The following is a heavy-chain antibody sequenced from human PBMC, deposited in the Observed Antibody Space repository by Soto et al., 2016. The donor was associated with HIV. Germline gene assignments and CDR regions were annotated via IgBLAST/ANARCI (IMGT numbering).Heavy chain of an antibody. J-gene: IGHJ5*02. CDR3: ARVRFSRIAAAGPNWFDP. Sequence: QVQLQESGPGLVKPSETLSLTCTVSGGSTSSYYWSWIRQPPGKGLEWIGYIYYSGSTNYNPSLKSRVTISVDTSKNQFSLKLSSVTAADTAVYYCARVRFSRIAAAGPNWFDPWGQGTLVTVSS. D-gene: IGHD6-13*01. CDR1: GGSTSSYY. CDR2: IYYSGST. V-gene: IGHV4-59*01.